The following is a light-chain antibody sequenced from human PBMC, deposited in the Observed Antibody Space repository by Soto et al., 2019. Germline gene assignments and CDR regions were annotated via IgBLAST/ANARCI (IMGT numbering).Light chain of an antibody. CDR2: GAS. CDR1: QSVSSNY. Sequence: EIVLTQSPGTLSLSPGERATLSCRASQSVSSNYLAWYQQKPGQAPRLPIYGASSRATGIPDRFIGSGSGTDFTLTISRLEPEDFAVYYCQQYGGSPRVTFGGGTKVEIK. CDR3: QQYGGSPRVT. J-gene: IGKJ4*01. V-gene: IGKV3-20*01.